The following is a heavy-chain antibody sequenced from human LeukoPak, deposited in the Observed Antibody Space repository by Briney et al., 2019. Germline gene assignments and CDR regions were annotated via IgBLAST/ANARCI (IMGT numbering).Heavy chain of an antibody. Sequence: ASVKVSCKTSGYTFSNYNINWVRQAPGQGLEWMGWINPYNGHANYAQNLQGRVTMTTDTSTGTAYMQLRSLRSDDTAVYYCAREGVAGTGLDYWGQGTLVTVSS. D-gene: IGHD6-13*01. CDR2: INPYNGHA. CDR3: AREGVAGTGLDY. V-gene: IGHV1-18*01. CDR1: GYTFSNYN. J-gene: IGHJ4*02.